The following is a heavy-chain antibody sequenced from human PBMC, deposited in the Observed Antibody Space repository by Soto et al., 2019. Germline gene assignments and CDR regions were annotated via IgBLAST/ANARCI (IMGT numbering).Heavy chain of an antibody. CDR1: GGSFSGYY. J-gene: IGHJ6*02. D-gene: IGHD2-2*01. Sequence: PSETLSLTCAVYGGSFSGYYWSWIRQPPGKGLEWIGEINHSGSTNYNPSLKSRVTISVDTSKNQFSLKLSSVTAADTAVYYCARLPKSRASDRGYSYYGMDVWGQGTTVTVSS. CDR2: INHSGST. V-gene: IGHV4-34*01. CDR3: ARLPKSRASDRGYSYYGMDV.